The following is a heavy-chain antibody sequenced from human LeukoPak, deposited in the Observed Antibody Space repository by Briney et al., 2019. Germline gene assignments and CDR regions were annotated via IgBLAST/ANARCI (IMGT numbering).Heavy chain of an antibody. CDR3: ARHQGQWLRYYYYYYGMDV. Sequence: SETLSLTCTVSGGSISSSSYYWGWIRQPPEKGLEWIGSIYYSGSTYYNPSLKSRVTISVDTSKNQFSLKLSSVTAADTAVYYCARHQGQWLRYYYYYYGMDVWGQGTTVTVSS. J-gene: IGHJ6*02. CDR2: IYYSGST. D-gene: IGHD5-12*01. V-gene: IGHV4-39*01. CDR1: GGSISSSSYY.